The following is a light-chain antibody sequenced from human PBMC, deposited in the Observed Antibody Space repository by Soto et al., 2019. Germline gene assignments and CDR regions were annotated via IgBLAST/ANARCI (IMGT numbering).Light chain of an antibody. CDR2: DVS. V-gene: IGLV2-14*01. Sequence: SALPQPASVYGAPGQASPISCTGNSSDVGGYNYVSWYQQHPGKAPKLMIYDVSNRPSGVSNRFSGSKSGNTASLTISGLQAEDEADYYCSSYTSSSTYVFGTGTKVTVL. CDR3: SSYTSSSTYV. J-gene: IGLJ1*01. CDR1: SSDVGGYNY.